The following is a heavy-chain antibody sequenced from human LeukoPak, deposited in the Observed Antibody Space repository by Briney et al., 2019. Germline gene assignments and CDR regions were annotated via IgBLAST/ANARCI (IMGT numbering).Heavy chain of an antibody. D-gene: IGHD2-15*01. V-gene: IGHV3-7*05. CDR2: IKQDGSEK. Sequence: GGSLRLSCAASGFTFSTYWMSWLRQAPGKGLEWVANIKQDGSEKYYVDSVEGRFTISGDNAKNSLFLQLNSLRAEDTAVYYCARMTGGLWDYWGQGTLVTVSS. J-gene: IGHJ4*02. CDR3: ARMTGGLWDY. CDR1: GFTFSTYW.